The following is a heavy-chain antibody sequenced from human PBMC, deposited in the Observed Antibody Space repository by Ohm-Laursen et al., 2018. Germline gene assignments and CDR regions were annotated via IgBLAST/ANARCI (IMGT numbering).Heavy chain of an antibody. Sequence: GTLSLTCTVSGGSISSYYWSWIRQPAGKGLEWIGRIYTSGSTNYNPSLKSRVTMSVDTSKNQFSLKLSSVTAADTAVYYCATYSYGSGSYRSFDSWGQGTLVTVSS. CDR1: GGSISSYY. CDR3: ATYSYGSGSYRSFDS. V-gene: IGHV4-4*07. J-gene: IGHJ4*02. CDR2: IYTSGST. D-gene: IGHD3-10*01.